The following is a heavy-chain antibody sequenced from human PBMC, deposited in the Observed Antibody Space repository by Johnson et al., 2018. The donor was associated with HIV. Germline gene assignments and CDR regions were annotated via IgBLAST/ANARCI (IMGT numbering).Heavy chain of an antibody. V-gene: IGHV3-74*02. J-gene: IGHJ3*02. D-gene: IGHD2-15*01. Sequence: VQLVESGGGVVQPGRSLRLSCAASGFTFSSYWMHWVRQAPGKGLVWVSRINSDGSNTTYTDSVKGRFTISRDNAKNTLYLQMNSLRAEDTAVYYCARGGYCRGGSCYPYDAFDIWGQGTMVNVSS. CDR2: INSDGSNT. CDR1: GFTFSSYW. CDR3: ARGGYCRGGSCYPYDAFDI.